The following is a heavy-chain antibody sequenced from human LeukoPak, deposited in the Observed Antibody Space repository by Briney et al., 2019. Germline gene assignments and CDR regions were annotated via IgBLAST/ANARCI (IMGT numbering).Heavy chain of an antibody. CDR3: AKDKGGGYGNDGFDI. CDR1: GFSFSSYG. J-gene: IGHJ3*02. D-gene: IGHD3-16*01. V-gene: IGHV3-33*06. Sequence: GGSLRLSCAASGFSFSSYGLHWVRQAPGKGREWVAAIWSDGSNENYAASVKGRFTISRDNSMNTLYLQMNSLRDEDTAVYYCAKDKGGGYGNDGFDIWGRGTMVTVSS. CDR2: IWSDGSNE.